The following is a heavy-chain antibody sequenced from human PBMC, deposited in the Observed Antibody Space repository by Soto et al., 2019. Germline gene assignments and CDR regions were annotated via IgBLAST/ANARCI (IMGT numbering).Heavy chain of an antibody. CDR3: ARFDPKYDSSGYYLDY. CDR1: GYTFTSYY. CDR2: INPSGGST. J-gene: IGHJ4*02. Sequence: ASVKVSCKASGYTFTSYYMHWVRQAPGQGLEWMGIINPSGGSTSYAQKFRGRVTMTRDTSTSTVYMELSSLRSEDTAVYYCARFDPKYDSSGYYLDYWGQGTLVTVSS. V-gene: IGHV1-46*01. D-gene: IGHD3-22*01.